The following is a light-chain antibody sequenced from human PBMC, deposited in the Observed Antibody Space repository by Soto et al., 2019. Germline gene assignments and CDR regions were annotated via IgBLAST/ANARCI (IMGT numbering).Light chain of an antibody. J-gene: IGKJ4*01. CDR2: AAS. CDR1: QSISTY. Sequence: DIQMTQSPSSLSASVGDRVTITCRASQSISTYLNWYQQKPGKAPNLLIYAASSFQVGVPSRFSGSGSGTDFTLTISSLQPEDFATYYCQQTFSIPLTFGGGTTVEIK. V-gene: IGKV1-39*01. CDR3: QQTFSIPLT.